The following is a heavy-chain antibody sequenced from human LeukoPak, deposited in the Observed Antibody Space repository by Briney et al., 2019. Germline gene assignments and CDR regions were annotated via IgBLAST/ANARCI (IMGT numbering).Heavy chain of an antibody. CDR2: INYDGSST. CDR1: GFTFSSYW. D-gene: IGHD4-23*01. J-gene: IGHJ6*03. Sequence: GGSLRLSCAASGFTFSSYWMHWVRQAPGKGLVWVSRINYDGSSTSYADSVKGRFTISRDNAKNTLYLQMNSLRAEDTAVYYCERGHPKGSGGAVGGKGPTVPVP. CDR3: ERGHPKGSGGAV. V-gene: IGHV3-74*01.